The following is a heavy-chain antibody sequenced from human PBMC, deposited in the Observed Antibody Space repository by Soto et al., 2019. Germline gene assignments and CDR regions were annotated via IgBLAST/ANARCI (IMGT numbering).Heavy chain of an antibody. CDR2: MNPNSGNK. CDR3: ARSDPEYYYDSSCSRSFDI. D-gene: IGHD3-22*01. V-gene: IGHV1-8*01. CDR1: GYTFTSYD. J-gene: IGHJ3*02. Sequence: ASVKDSCKASGYTFTSYDINWVRQATGQGLEWMGWMNPNSGNKGYAQKFQGRVTMTRNTSISKAYMELNSLRSEDTAVYYCARSDPEYYYDSSCSRSFDIWGQGTMVTVSS.